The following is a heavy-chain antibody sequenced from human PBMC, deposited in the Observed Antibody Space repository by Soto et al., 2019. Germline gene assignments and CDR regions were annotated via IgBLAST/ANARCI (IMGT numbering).Heavy chain of an antibody. CDR3: VEGRGSSWYKARYYYGMDV. D-gene: IGHD6-13*01. CDR2: ISGSGDST. J-gene: IGHJ6*02. Sequence: EVQLLESGGGLVQPGGSLRLSCAASGFTFSSYAMIWVRQAPAEGLEWVSSISGSGDSTYYADSVKGRFTISRDNSKNTLYLQMNSLRAEDTAVYYCVEGRGSSWYKARYYYGMDVWGQGTTVSVSS. CDR1: GFTFSSYA. V-gene: IGHV3-23*01.